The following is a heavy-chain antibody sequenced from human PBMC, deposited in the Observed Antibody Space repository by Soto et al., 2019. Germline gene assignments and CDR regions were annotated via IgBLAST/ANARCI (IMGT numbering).Heavy chain of an antibody. V-gene: IGHV4-59*08. CDR3: ARRPLDGYVPH. D-gene: IGHD5-12*01. CDR2: IYYSGST. CDR1: GCSISSYY. Sequence: SETLSLTCTVSGCSISSYYSSWIRQPPGKGLEWIGYIYYSGSTNYNPSLKSQVTISVDTSKNQFSLKLSSVTAADTAVYYCARRPLDGYVPHWGQGTLVTVSS. J-gene: IGHJ4*02.